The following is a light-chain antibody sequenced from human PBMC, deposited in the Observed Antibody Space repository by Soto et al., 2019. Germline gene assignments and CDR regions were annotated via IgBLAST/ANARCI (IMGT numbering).Light chain of an antibody. V-gene: IGKV1-39*01. CDR2: AAS. CDR1: QSISSY. CDR3: QQGYSTPIT. Sequence: DIQMTQSPSSLSASLGDRVTITCRASQSISSYLHWYQQKPGRAPNLLIYAASTLQSGVPSRFSGSGSGTDFTLTISSLQPEDFATYYCQQGYSTPITFGQGTRLEIK. J-gene: IGKJ5*01.